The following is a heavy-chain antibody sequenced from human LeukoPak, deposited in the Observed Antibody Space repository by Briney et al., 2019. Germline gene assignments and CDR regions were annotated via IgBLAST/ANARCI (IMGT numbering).Heavy chain of an antibody. V-gene: IGHV4-59*01. CDR2: IYYRGST. CDR3: ARDGPEGYYYYGMDV. CDR1: GGSISSYY. Sequence: SETLSLTCTVSGGSISSYYWSWIRQPPGKGLEGIGYIYYRGSTNYNPSLKSRVTISVDTSKNQFSLKLRSVTAADTAVYYCARDGPEGYYYYGMDVWGQGTTVTVSS. J-gene: IGHJ6*02. D-gene: IGHD7-27*01.